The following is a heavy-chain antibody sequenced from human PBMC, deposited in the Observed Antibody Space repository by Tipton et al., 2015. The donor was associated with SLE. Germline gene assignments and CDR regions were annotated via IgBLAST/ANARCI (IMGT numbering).Heavy chain of an antibody. Sequence: TLSLTCSVSGGSITTYYWSWIRQPPGKGLEWIGYIYYSGSTYYNPSLKSRVTMSIDTSKNQFSLNLNSVTAADTAVYYCARLIHDYGFWSGSQYWFDPWGPGTLVTVSS. CDR3: ARLIHDYGFWSGSQYWFDP. CDR1: GGSITTYY. V-gene: IGHV4-59*08. J-gene: IGHJ5*02. D-gene: IGHD3-3*01. CDR2: IYYSGST.